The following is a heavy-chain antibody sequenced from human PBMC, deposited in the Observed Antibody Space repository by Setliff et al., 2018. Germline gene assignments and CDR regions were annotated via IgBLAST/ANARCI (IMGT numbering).Heavy chain of an antibody. J-gene: IGHJ4*01. V-gene: IGHV4-61*02. D-gene: IGHD3-9*01. CDR3: ARERYFDWFFED. CDR2: VHASGSP. CDR1: GGSIRSGSFY. Sequence: PSETLSLTCAVSGGSIRSGSFYWSWIRQSAEKGLEWIGRVHASGSPNYNPSFKGRVTISLDTSTNQFSMKLGSVTAADTAVYYCARERYFDWFFEDWGHGTLVTVSS.